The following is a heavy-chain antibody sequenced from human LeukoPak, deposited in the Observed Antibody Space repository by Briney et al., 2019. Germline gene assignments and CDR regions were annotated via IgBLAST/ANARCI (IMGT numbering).Heavy chain of an antibody. Sequence: SETLSLTCAVYGGSFSGYYWSWIRQPPGKGLEWIGEINHSGSTNYHPSLKSRVTISVDTSKNQFSLKLSSVTAADTAVYYCARDRKQWLVEAHYYYMDVWGKGTTVTISS. V-gene: IGHV4-34*01. CDR2: INHSGST. D-gene: IGHD6-19*01. J-gene: IGHJ6*03. CDR3: ARDRKQWLVEAHYYYMDV. CDR1: GGSFSGYY.